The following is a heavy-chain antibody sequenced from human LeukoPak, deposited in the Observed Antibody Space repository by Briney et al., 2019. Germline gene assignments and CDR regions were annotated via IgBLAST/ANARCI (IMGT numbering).Heavy chain of an antibody. J-gene: IGHJ4*02. CDR1: GFTFSSYG. Sequence: GGSLRLSCAASGFTFSSYGMHWVRQAPGKGLEWVAVISYDGSNKYYADSVKGRFTISRDNSKNTLYLQMNSLRAEDTAVYYCAKDVGYCSGGSCRDYWGQGTLVIVSS. CDR3: AKDVGYCSGGSCRDY. D-gene: IGHD2-15*01. CDR2: ISYDGSNK. V-gene: IGHV3-30*18.